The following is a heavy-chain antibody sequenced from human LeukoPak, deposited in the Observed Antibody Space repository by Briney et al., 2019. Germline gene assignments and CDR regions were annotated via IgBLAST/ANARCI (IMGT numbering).Heavy chain of an antibody. CDR1: GFTFSTYT. D-gene: IGHD6-19*01. CDR2: ISSSSTYI. CDR3: AREGRSSGWYYFDY. V-gene: IGHV3-21*01. Sequence: AGSLRLSCAASGFTFSTYTMNWVRQVPGKGLEWVSSISSSSTYIYYAGSVQGRFTISRDNAKNSLYLQMNSLRAEDTAVYYCAREGRSSGWYYFDYWGQGTLVTVSS. J-gene: IGHJ4*02.